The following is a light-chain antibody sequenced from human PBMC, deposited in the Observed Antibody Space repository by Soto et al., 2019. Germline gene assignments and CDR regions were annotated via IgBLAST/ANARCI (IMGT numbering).Light chain of an antibody. CDR1: QGVRSY. CDR2: GAS. V-gene: IGKV1-9*01. CDR3: QKYNSAPLT. J-gene: IGKJ4*01. Sequence: IQLTQSPSSLSASVGDRVTITCRASQGVRSYLAWYQQKPGQAPKLLIYGASTLQSGVPSRFSGSGSGTDFTLTISNLQPEDFATYYCQKYNSAPLTFGGGTKVEIK.